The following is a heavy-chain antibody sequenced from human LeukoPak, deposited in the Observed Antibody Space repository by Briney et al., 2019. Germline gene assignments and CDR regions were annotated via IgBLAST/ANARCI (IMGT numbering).Heavy chain of an antibody. CDR3: ARDAGTMARGVLHGQPPTPDY. CDR2: ISSSSSTI. J-gene: IGHJ4*02. D-gene: IGHD3-10*01. CDR1: GFTVSSNY. Sequence: TGGSLRLSCAASGFTVSSNYMSWVRQAPGKGLEWVSYISSSSSTIYYADSVKGRFTISRDNAKNSLYLQMNSLRDEDTAVYYCARDAGTMARGVLHGQPPTPDYWGQGTLVTVSS. V-gene: IGHV3-48*02.